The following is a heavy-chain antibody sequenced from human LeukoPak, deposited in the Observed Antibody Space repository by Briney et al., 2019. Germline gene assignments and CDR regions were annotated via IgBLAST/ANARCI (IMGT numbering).Heavy chain of an antibody. D-gene: IGHD6-13*01. CDR2: MSYSGNS. V-gene: IGHV4-59*08. J-gene: IGHJ4*02. Sequence: SETLSLTCTVSGGSISTYYWSWIRQSPGKGLEWIGYMSYSGNSNYSPSLESRVTVSVDTSKGQFSLKLTSVTAADTAVYYCARNGGRWSFDYWGQGTLGSVSS. CDR3: ARNGGRWSFDY. CDR1: GGSISTYY.